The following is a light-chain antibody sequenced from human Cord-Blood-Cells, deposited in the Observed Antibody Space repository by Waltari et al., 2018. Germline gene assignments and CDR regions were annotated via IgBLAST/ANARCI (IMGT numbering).Light chain of an antibody. CDR3: SSYTSSSTYV. Sequence: QSALTQPASVSGSPGQSITISCTGTSSDVGGYNYVSWYQQHPGKAPKLMIDEVSSRPSGVSNRCTGSESGNTASLTISGLQAEDESDYYCSSYTSSSTYVFRTGTKVTVL. V-gene: IGLV2-14*01. CDR1: SSDVGGYNY. CDR2: EVS. J-gene: IGLJ1*01.